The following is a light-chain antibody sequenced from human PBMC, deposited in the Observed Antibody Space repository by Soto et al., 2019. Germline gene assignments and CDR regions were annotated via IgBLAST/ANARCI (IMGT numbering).Light chain of an antibody. CDR1: QSITTY. Sequence: DIQMTQSPSSLSASVGDRVTITCRASQSITTYLNWYQQTLGEAPKLLIYAASRLQIVVPSRFSGSGSGTDFTLTISSLQPEDFATYYCQQAYGAPPTFGQGTKVEIK. V-gene: IGKV1-39*01. CDR2: AAS. CDR3: QQAYGAPPT. J-gene: IGKJ1*01.